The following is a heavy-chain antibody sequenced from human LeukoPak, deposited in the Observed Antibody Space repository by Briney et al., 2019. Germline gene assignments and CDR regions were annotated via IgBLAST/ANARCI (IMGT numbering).Heavy chain of an antibody. V-gene: IGHV3-23*01. Sequence: GGSLRLSCAASEFTFSKYAMNRVRQAPGKGLEWVSGINGSGVITFYADSVKGRFTISRDNSKNTLYLQMNSLRAEDTAIYYCAKDSSQGGDYFDSWGQGTLVTVSS. CDR2: INGSGVIT. D-gene: IGHD3-16*01. J-gene: IGHJ4*02. CDR1: EFTFSKYA. CDR3: AKDSSQGGDYFDS.